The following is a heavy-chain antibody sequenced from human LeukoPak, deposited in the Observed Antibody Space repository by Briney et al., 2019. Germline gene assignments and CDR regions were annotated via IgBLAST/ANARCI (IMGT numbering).Heavy chain of an antibody. CDR3: ARVRYFDWLLIDY. J-gene: IGHJ4*02. D-gene: IGHD3-9*01. CDR2: IYHSGST. V-gene: IGHV4-4*02. CDR1: GGSISSSNW. Sequence: SGTLSLTCAVSGGSISSSNWWSWVRQPPGKGLEWIGEIYHSGSTNYNPSLKSRVTISVDTSKNQFSLKLSSVTAADTAVYYCARVRYFDWLLIDYWGQGTLVTVSS.